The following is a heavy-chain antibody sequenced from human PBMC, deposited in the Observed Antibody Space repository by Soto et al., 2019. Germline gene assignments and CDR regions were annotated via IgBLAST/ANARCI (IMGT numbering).Heavy chain of an antibody. CDR2: MSFDGNHQ. V-gene: IGHV3-30*03. Sequence: QVHLVESGGGVVQPGGSLRLSCAASGFTINRNDMYWVRQAPGKGLEWGAVMSFDGNHQHYADSVKGRFTISRDNSKNTLSLEMNSLRRDDTAVYYCASCERFPRVGVDYYALDVWGQGTTVIVSS. CDR3: ASCERFPRVGVDYYALDV. CDR1: GFTINRND. J-gene: IGHJ6*02. D-gene: IGHD3-3*01.